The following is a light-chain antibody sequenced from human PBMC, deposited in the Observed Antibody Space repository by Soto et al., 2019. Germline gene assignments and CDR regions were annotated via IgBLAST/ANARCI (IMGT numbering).Light chain of an antibody. CDR1: QRISNY. J-gene: IGKJ2*01. V-gene: IGKV1-39*01. CDR2: AAS. Sequence: DIQMTPSPSSLSASVGDRVTITCRARQRISNYLNWYQHKPGKAPRLLIYAASSLQSGVPSRFSGSGYGTDFTLTIRSLQPEDFSTYYCQQRYRTLDYTFGQVTKVEIK. CDR3: QQRYRTLDYT.